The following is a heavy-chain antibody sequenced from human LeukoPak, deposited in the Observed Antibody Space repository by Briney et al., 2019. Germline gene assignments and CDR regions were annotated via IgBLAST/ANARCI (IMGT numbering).Heavy chain of an antibody. CDR1: GYTFTSYY. Sequence: ASVKVSCKASGYTFTSYYMHWVRQAPGQGLEWMGWTSAYNDNANYAQKLQGRVTMTTDTSTSTAYMELGSPRSDDTAVYYCARGTFFDYWGQGTLVTVSS. J-gene: IGHJ4*02. V-gene: IGHV1-18*04. CDR3: ARGTFFDY. CDR2: TSAYNDNA.